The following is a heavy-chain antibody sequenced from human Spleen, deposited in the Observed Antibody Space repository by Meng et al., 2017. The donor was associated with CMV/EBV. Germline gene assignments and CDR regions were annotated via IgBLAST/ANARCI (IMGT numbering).Heavy chain of an antibody. CDR1: GFTFSSFG. D-gene: IGHD2-2*02. CDR2: IRYDGSNK. Sequence: GESLKISCAASGFTFSSFGMHWVRQAPGKGLKWVAFIRYDGSNKYYADSVKGRFTISRDNSKNTLYLQMNSLRAEDTAVYFCAKGYCSSTSCYTYDYYFDYWGQGTLVTVSS. J-gene: IGHJ4*02. CDR3: AKGYCSSTSCYTYDYYFDY. V-gene: IGHV3-30*02.